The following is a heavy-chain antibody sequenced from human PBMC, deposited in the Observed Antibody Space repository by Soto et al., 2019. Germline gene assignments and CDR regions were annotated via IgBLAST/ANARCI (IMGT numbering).Heavy chain of an antibody. Sequence: SETLSLTCTVSGGSISSYHWSWIRQSAGKGLEWIGRIYTSGNTHYNPSLKSRVTVSIDTSKNQFFLTVNSVTAADSAVYYCARESGDNWDYEAYWGQGTPVTVS. CDR3: ARESGDNWDYEAY. D-gene: IGHD1-7*01. J-gene: IGHJ4*02. V-gene: IGHV4-4*07. CDR1: GGSISSYH. CDR2: IYTSGNT.